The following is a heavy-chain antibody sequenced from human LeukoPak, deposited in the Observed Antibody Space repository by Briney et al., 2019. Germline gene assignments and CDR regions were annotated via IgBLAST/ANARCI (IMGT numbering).Heavy chain of an antibody. V-gene: IGHV3-23*01. D-gene: IGHD6-19*01. CDR3: AKGTEYSSGWDIDY. CDR2: ISGSGGST. Sequence: SGGSLRLSCAASGFTVSTNYMSWVRQAPGKGLDWVSAISGSGGSTFYADSVKGRFTISRDNSKNTLYLQMNSLRAEDTAIYYRAKGTEYSSGWDIDYWGQGALVTVSS. J-gene: IGHJ4*02. CDR1: GFTVSTNY.